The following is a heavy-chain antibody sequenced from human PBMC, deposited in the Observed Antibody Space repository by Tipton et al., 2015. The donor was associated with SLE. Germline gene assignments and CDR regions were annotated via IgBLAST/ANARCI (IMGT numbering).Heavy chain of an antibody. V-gene: IGHV4-34*01. J-gene: IGHJ6*02. CDR1: GGSFSGYY. Sequence: TLSLTCAVYGGSFSGYYWSWIRQPPGKGLEWIGEINHSGSTNYNPSLKSRVTTSVDTSKNQFSLKLSSVTAADTAVYYCAGLYSSSWLPFGYYYYGMYVWGQGTTVTVSS. CDR3: AGLYSSSWLPFGYYYYGMYV. CDR2: INHSGST. D-gene: IGHD6-13*01.